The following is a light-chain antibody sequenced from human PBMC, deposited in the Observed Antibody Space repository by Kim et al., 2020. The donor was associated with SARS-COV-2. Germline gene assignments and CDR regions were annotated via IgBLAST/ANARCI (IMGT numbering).Light chain of an antibody. V-gene: IGLV1-40*01. CDR3: QSYDSSLSSVV. CDR1: SSNLGAGYD. Sequence: QWVTIACSGSSSNLGAGYDVTWYQKLPGTARKLLSYSNSNRPSGGPDRWAGSKSGPSASLAITGLQAEDEAAHYCQSYDSSLSSVVFGAGTKRTVL. J-gene: IGLJ2*01. CDR2: SNS.